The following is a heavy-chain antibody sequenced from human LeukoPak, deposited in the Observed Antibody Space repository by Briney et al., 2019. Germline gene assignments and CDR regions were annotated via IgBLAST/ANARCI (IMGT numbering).Heavy chain of an antibody. CDR3: ARGSYSSSWPQNDF. CDR1: GFTFDDYG. J-gene: IGHJ4*02. Sequence: GGSLRLSCAASGFTFDDYGMSWVRQAPGKGLEWVSGINWNGGSTGYADSVKGRFTISRDNAKNSLYLQMNSLRAEDTALYYCARGSYSSSWPQNDFWGQGTLVTVSS. D-gene: IGHD6-13*01. V-gene: IGHV3-20*04. CDR2: INWNGGST.